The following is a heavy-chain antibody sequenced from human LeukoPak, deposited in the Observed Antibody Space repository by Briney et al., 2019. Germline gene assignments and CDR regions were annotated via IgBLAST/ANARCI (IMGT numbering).Heavy chain of an antibody. D-gene: IGHD4-23*01. J-gene: IGHJ4*02. Sequence: SETLSLTCTVSGGSISSGSYYWSWIRQPAGKGLEWIGRIYTSGSTNYNPSLKSRVTISVDTSKNQFSPKLSSVTAADTAVYYCAREQVVTDYFDYWGQGTLVTVSS. CDR1: GGSISSGSYY. V-gene: IGHV4-61*02. CDR2: IYTSGST. CDR3: AREQVVTDYFDY.